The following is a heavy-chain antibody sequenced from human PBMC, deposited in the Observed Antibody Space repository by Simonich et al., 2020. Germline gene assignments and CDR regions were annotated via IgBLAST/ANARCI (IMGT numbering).Heavy chain of an antibody. D-gene: IGHD3-22*01. V-gene: IGHV3-23*01. CDR3: AKDLGERITMIVVVIDAFDI. J-gene: IGHJ3*02. Sequence: GGGLVQPGGSLRLSCAASGFTFSSYAMSWVRQAPGKGRVWVSAISGSGGSTYYADSVKGRFTISRDNSKNTLYLQMNSLRAEDTAVYYCAKDLGERITMIVVVIDAFDIWGQGTMVTVSS. CDR1: GFTFSSYA. CDR2: ISGSGGST.